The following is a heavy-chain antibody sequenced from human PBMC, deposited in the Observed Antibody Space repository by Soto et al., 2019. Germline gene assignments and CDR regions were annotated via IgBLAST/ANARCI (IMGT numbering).Heavy chain of an antibody. V-gene: IGHV1-69*01. CDR2: IIPICGTA. Sequence: QVQLVQSGAEVKQPGSSVKVSCKASGGTFSSYAISWVRQAPGQGLEWMGGIIPICGTANYAQKFQGRVTITADESTSTASMELSSLRSEDTAVYYCARDDRAYYGMDVWGQGTTVTVSS. J-gene: IGHJ6*02. CDR3: ARDDRAYYGMDV. CDR1: GGTFSSYA.